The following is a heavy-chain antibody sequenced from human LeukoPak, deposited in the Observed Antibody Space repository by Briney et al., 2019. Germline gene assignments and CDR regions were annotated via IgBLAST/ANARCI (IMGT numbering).Heavy chain of an antibody. CDR2: IYYSGST. V-gene: IGHV4-31*03. Sequence: SETLSLTCTVSGGSISSGGYHWSWIRQHPGKGLEWIGYIYYSGSTYYNPSLKSRVTISVDTSKNQFSLKLSSVTAADTAVYYCARTGITMIVDYFDYWGQGTLVTVSS. CDR3: ARTGITMIVDYFDY. D-gene: IGHD3-22*01. J-gene: IGHJ4*01. CDR1: GGSISSGGYH.